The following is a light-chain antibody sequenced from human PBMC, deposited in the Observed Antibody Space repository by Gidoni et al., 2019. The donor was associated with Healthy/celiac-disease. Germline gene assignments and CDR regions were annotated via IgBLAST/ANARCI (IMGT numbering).Light chain of an antibody. J-gene: IGKJ2*01. CDR2: DAS. V-gene: IGKV3-11*01. CDR1: QSVSSY. CDR3: QQRSNWPPMYT. Sequence: EIVLTQSPATLSLSPGERATLPCRASQSVSSYLAWYQQKPGQAPRPLIYDASNRATGIPARFSGSGSGTDFTLTISSLEPEDFAVYYCQQRSNWPPMYTFGQGTKLDIK.